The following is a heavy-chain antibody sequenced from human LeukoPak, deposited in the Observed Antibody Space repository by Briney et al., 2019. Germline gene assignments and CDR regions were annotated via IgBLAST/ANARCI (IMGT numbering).Heavy chain of an antibody. D-gene: IGHD3-22*01. J-gene: IGHJ3*02. CDR2: ISSSSSYI. CDR1: GFTFSSYS. CDR3: ATYYRYDTGAFDI. Sequence: TWGSLRLSCAASGFTFSSYSMNWVRQAPGKGLEWVSSISSSSSYIYYADSVKGRFTISRDNAKNSLYLQMNSLRAEDTAVYYCATYYRYDTGAFDIWGQGTMVTVSS. V-gene: IGHV3-21*01.